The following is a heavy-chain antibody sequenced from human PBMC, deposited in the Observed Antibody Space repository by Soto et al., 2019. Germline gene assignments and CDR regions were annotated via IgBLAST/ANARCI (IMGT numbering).Heavy chain of an antibody. D-gene: IGHD3-22*01. CDR2: IKSKTDGGTT. Sequence: XGSLRLSCAASGFTFINAWMSWVRQAPGKGLDWVGRIKSKTDGGTTDYAAPVKGRFTISRDDSKNTLYLQMNSLKTEDTAVYYCTTDGLPYYYDSSGYYWDYFDYWGQGTLVTVSS. CDR1: GFTFINAW. V-gene: IGHV3-15*01. CDR3: TTDGLPYYYDSSGYYWDYFDY. J-gene: IGHJ4*02.